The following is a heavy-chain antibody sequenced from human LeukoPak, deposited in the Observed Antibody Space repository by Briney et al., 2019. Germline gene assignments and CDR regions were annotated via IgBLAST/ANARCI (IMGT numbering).Heavy chain of an antibody. D-gene: IGHD3-22*01. V-gene: IGHV4-39*01. CDR1: GGSISSSSYY. CDR3: ARHYYYDSSGYSFDY. Sequence: SETLSLTCTVSGGSISSSSYYWGWIRQPPGKGLEWIGSIYYSGSTYYNPSLKSRVTISVDTSKNQFSLKLSSVTAADTAVYYCARHYYYDSSGYSFDYWGQGTLVTVSS. CDR2: IYYSGST. J-gene: IGHJ4*02.